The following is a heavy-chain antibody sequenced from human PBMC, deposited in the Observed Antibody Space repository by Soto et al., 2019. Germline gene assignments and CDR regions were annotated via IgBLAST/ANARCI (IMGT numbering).Heavy chain of an antibody. CDR1: GFSLSTSGVT. V-gene: IGHV2-5*02. CDR3: AHSQSFDIVVVPAAIHPGEVYFDH. CDR2: IYWDDGK. D-gene: IGHD2-2*01. J-gene: IGHJ4*02. Sequence: QITLKESGPTLVKPTQTLTLTCTFSGFSLSTSGVTVGWIRQPPGKALEWLALIYWDDGKRSSPSLKNRLTITKDTSKNQVVLTITNMEPMDTATYYCAHSQSFDIVVVPAAIHPGEVYFDHWGQGTPVTVSS.